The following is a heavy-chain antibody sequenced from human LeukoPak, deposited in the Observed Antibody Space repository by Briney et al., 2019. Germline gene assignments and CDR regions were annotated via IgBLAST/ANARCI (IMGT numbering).Heavy chain of an antibody. Sequence: TSETLSLTCTVSGDSISSYYWSWIRQPAGKGVEWIGRIHPSGSTNYNPSLKSRVTLSVDTSKNQFSLKLSSVTAADTAVYYCARGPPPDFDYWGRGTLVTVSS. CDR3: ARGPPPDFDY. CDR2: IHPSGST. J-gene: IGHJ4*02. V-gene: IGHV4-4*07. CDR1: GDSISSYY.